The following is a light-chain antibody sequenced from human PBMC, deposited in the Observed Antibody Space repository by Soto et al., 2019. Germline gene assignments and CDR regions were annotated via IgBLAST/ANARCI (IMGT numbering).Light chain of an antibody. V-gene: IGKV1-5*01. J-gene: IGKJ1*01. Sequence: DIQMTQSPSTLSGSVGDRVTITCRASQSISSWLAWYRQKPGKAPKLLIYDASSLESGVPSRFSGSGSGTEFTLTISSLQPDDFATYYCQQYNSYSPTFGQGTKVDIK. CDR2: DAS. CDR1: QSISSW. CDR3: QQYNSYSPT.